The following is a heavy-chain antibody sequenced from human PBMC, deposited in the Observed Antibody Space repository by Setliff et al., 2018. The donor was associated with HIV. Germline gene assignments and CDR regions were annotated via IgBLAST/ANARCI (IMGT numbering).Heavy chain of an antibody. CDR2: IGQDGSEK. D-gene: IGHD4-17*01. J-gene: IGHJ4*02. CDR1: GFTFSTYG. CDR3: ARGQTSVTLQFDH. V-gene: IGHV3-7*01. Sequence: GGSLRLSCAASGFTFSTYGMHWVRQAPAKGLEWVANIGQDGSEKNYVDSVKGRFTISRDNAKNSLFLQMNSLRAEDTAVYYCARGQTSVTLQFDHWGQGTLVTVSS.